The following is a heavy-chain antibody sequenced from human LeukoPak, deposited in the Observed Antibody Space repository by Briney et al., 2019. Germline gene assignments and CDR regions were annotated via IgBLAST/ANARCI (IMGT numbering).Heavy chain of an antibody. D-gene: IGHD5-24*01. CDR1: EFTFSDYY. V-gene: IGHV3-11*01. Sequence: GGSLRLSCAASEFTFSDYYMSWIRQAPGKGLEWVSYISSNSNTIYYADSVKGRFTISRDNAKNSLYLQMNSLRAEDTAVYYCARRREMAKRSLDYWGQGTLVIVSS. J-gene: IGHJ4*02. CDR3: ARRREMAKRSLDY. CDR2: ISSNSNTI.